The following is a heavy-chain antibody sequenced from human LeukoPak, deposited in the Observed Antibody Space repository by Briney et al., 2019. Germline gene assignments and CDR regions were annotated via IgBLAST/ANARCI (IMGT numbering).Heavy chain of an antibody. D-gene: IGHD5-18*01. J-gene: IGHJ4*02. CDR3: ARGRYSYGYADFDY. V-gene: IGHV3-66*01. Sequence: GGSLRLSCAASGFTVSSNYMSWVRQAPGKGPKWVSVIYSGGSTYYADSVKGRFNISRDNSKNTLYLQMNSLRAEDTAVYYCARGRYSYGYADFDYWGQGTLVTVSS. CDR1: GFTVSSNY. CDR2: IYSGGST.